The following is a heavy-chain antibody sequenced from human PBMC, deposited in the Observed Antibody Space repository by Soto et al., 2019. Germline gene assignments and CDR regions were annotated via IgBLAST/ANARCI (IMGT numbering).Heavy chain of an antibody. V-gene: IGHV1-69*06. J-gene: IGHJ4*02. CDR3: ARVPRGYDSSDYYLDY. CDR2: IIPIFGTA. Sequence: GASVKVSCKASGGTFSSYAISWVRQAPGQGLEWMGGIIPIFGTANYAQKFQGRVTITADKSTSTAYMELSSLRSEDTAVYYCARVPRGYDSSDYYLDYWGQGTLVTVSS. CDR1: GGTFSSYA. D-gene: IGHD3-22*01.